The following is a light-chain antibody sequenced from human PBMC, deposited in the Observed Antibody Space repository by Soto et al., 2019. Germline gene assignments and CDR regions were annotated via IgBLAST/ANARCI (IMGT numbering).Light chain of an antibody. CDR1: QSVSSTY. CDR3: QQYDKWPRT. J-gene: IGKJ1*01. CDR2: GAS. V-gene: IGKV3-15*01. Sequence: EILLTQSPGTLSLSPGERSTLSCSASQSVSSTYLAWYQQKPGQAPRLLIYGASTRATGVPARFSGSGSGTEFTLTISNLQSEDFAVYHCQQYDKWPRTFGQGTKVDIK.